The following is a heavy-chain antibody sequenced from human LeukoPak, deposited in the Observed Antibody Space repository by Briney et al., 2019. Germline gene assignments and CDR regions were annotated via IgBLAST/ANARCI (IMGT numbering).Heavy chain of an antibody. CDR1: GYTFTGYY. J-gene: IGHJ6*02. Sequence: GASVKVSCKASGYTFTGYYNHWVRQAPGQGLEWMGIINPSGGGSATYAQKFQGRVTMTSDTSTSTVYMELSSLRSEDTAVYYCVRDRGEDLRDYYYGMDVWGQGTTVIVSS. CDR3: VRDRGEDLRDYYYGMDV. CDR2: INPSGGGSA. V-gene: IGHV1-46*01. D-gene: IGHD3-16*01.